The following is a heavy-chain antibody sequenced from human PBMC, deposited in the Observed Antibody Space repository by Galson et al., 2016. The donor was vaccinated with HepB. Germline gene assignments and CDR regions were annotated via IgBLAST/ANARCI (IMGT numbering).Heavy chain of an antibody. D-gene: IGHD1-26*01. Sequence: SETLSLTCTVSGDSISGSYWSWIRQPPGKRLEWIGNIFYSGSTNYNPSLKSRVTISVDTSKNQFSLKLTSVTAADTAVYYCARKPHSDSYYYVGDVAFDIWGQGTMVTVSS. CDR3: ARKPHSDSYYYVGDVAFDI. CDR1: GDSISGSY. CDR2: IFYSGST. V-gene: IGHV4-59*01. J-gene: IGHJ3*02.